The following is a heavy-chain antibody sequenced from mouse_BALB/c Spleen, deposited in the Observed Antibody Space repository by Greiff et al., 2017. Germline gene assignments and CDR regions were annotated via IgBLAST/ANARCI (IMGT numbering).Heavy chain of an antibody. CDR1: GFTFSSYA. V-gene: IGHV5-9-4*01. J-gene: IGHJ4*01. Sequence: EVQVVESGGGLVKPGGSLKLSCAASGFTFSSYAMSWVRQSPEKRLEWVAEISSGGSYTYYPDTVTGRFTISRDNAKNTLYLEMSSLRSEDTAMYYCARDQITTGYYAMDYWGQGTSVTVSS. D-gene: IGHD2-4*01. CDR2: ISSGGSYT. CDR3: ARDQITTGYYAMDY.